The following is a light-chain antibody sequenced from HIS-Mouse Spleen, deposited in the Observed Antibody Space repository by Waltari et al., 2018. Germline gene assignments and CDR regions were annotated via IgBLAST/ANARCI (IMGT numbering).Light chain of an antibody. CDR1: SLRSYY. CDR2: GKN. V-gene: IGLV3-19*01. Sequence: SSELTQDPAVSVALGQTVRITCQGDSLRSYYASWYQQKPGQAPVLFIYGKNNRPSGIPHRFSGSSSGNTASLTITGAQAEDEADYYCNSRDSSGNHPVVFGGGTKLTVL. CDR3: NSRDSSGNHPVV. J-gene: IGLJ2*01.